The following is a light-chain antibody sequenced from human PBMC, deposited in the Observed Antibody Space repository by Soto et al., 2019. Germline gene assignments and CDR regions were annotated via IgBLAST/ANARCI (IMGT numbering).Light chain of an antibody. J-gene: IGKJ5*01. CDR2: EAS. V-gene: IGKV1-9*01. CDR3: QQLNTLPFT. CDR1: HDISTY. Sequence: DIQLTQSPSLLSASVGDRVTMTCRASHDISTYLAWYQQKPGKAPKLMIYEASTLQRGVPSRLSGSGSGTEFTLTISGLLPEDFATYHCQQLNTLPFTFGQGTRLEIK.